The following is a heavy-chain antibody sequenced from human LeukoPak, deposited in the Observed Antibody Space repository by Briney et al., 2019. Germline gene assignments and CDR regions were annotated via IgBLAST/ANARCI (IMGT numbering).Heavy chain of an antibody. J-gene: IGHJ4*02. V-gene: IGHV1-69*05. Sequence: SVKVSCKASGGTFSSYAISWVRQAPGQGLEWMGGIIPIFGTANYAQKFQGRVTMTRNTSISTAYMELSSLRSEDTAVYYCARVGRDGYAFDYWGQGTLVTVSS. CDR2: IIPIFGTA. CDR1: GGTFSSYA. CDR3: ARVGRDGYAFDY. D-gene: IGHD5-24*01.